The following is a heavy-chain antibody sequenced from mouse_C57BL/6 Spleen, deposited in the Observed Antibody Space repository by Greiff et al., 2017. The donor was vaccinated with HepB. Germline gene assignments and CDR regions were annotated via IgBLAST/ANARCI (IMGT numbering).Heavy chain of an antibody. CDR3: ASISSLDY. V-gene: IGHV1-4*01. Sequence: LQESGAELARPGASVKMSCKASGYTFTSYTMHWVKQRPGQGLEWIGYINPSSGYTKYNQKFKDKATLTADKSSSTAYMPLSSLTSEDSAVYYCASISSLDYWGQGTTLTVSS. J-gene: IGHJ2*01. CDR1: GYTFTSYT. CDR2: INPSSGYT. D-gene: IGHD1-1*01.